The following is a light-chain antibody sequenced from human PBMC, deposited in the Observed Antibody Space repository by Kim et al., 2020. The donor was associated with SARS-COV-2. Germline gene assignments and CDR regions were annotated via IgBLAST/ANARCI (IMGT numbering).Light chain of an antibody. J-gene: IGLJ3*02. CDR2: GKN. CDR3: NSRDSSGNHWV. CDR1: SLRSYY. Sequence: SSELTQDPAVSVALGQTVRITCQGDSLRSYYASWYRQKAGQAPVLVIYGKNNRPSGIPDRFSGSSSGNTASLTITGAQAEDEADYYCNSRDSSGNHWVFGGGTQLTVL. V-gene: IGLV3-19*01.